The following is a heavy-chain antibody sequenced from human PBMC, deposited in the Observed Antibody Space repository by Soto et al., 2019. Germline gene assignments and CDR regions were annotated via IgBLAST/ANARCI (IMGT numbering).Heavy chain of an antibody. D-gene: IGHD2-2*01. J-gene: IGHJ6*02. V-gene: IGHV1-18*01. CDR1: GYTFTSYG. CDR3: AIYQLLKGRMDV. CDR2: ISAYNGNT. Sequence: QVQLVQSGAEVKKPGASVKVSCKASGYTFTSYGISWVRQAPGQGLEGMGWISAYNGNTNYAQKLQGRVTMTTDTHTSTADMELRSLRSDDTAVYDCAIYQLLKGRMDVWGQGTTVTVSS.